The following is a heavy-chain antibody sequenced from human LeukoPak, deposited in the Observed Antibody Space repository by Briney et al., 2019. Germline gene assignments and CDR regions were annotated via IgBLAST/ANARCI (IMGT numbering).Heavy chain of an antibody. D-gene: IGHD6-6*01. Sequence: RSSETRSLTCTVSGGSISSGSYYWSWIRQPAGKGLEWIGRIYTSGSTNYNPSLKSRVTISVDTSKNQFSLKLSSVTAADTAVYFCARDWGVEGRPGYMDVWGKGTTVTVSS. J-gene: IGHJ6*03. CDR3: ARDWGVEGRPGYMDV. V-gene: IGHV4-61*02. CDR2: IYTSGST. CDR1: GGSISSGSYY.